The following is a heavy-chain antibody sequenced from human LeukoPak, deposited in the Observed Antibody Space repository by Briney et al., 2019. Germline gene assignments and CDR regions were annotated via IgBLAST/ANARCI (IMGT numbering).Heavy chain of an antibody. J-gene: IGHJ6*02. Sequence: ASLKVCCKASGYTFTAYYIHWVRRAPGQGLEWMGWINPNSGGTESAQKFQGRVTMTRDTSISTAYMELSRLRSDDTAVYYCTRDHCTSINCYEYNYYGMDVWGQGTTVTVSS. CDR1: GYTFTAYY. V-gene: IGHV1-2*02. CDR2: INPNSGGT. D-gene: IGHD2-2*01. CDR3: TRDHCTSINCYEYNYYGMDV.